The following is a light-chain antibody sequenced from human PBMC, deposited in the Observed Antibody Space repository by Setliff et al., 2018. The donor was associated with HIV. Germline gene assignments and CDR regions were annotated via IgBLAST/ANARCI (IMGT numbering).Light chain of an antibody. J-gene: IGLJ1*01. CDR3: CSYVGSYTNYV. Sequence: SVLTQPASVSGSPGQSITISCTGTSSDVGGYNYVSWYQQHPGKAPKLMISDVTKRPSGVPDRFSGSKSGNTASLTISGLQAEDEADYYCCSYVGSYTNYVFGTGTKVTVL. CDR2: DVT. CDR1: SSDVGGYNY. V-gene: IGLV2-11*01.